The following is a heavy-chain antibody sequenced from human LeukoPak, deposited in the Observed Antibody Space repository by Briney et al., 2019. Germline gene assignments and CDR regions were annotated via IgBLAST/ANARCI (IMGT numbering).Heavy chain of an antibody. V-gene: IGHV3-7*01. CDR3: ARDPVVGTTTFDY. CDR1: GFTFSSYW. J-gene: IGHJ4*02. D-gene: IGHD1-7*01. CDR2: IKQDGSEK. Sequence: VGSLRLSCAASGFTFSSYWMSWVRQAPGKGLEWVANIKQDGSEKYYVDSVKGRFTISRDNAKNSLYLQMNSLRAEDTAVYYCARDPVVGTTTFDYWGQGTLVTVSS.